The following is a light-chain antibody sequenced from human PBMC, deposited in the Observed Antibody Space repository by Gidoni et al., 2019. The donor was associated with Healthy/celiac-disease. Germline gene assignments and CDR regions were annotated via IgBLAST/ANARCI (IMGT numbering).Light chain of an antibody. CDR3: NSRDSSGNHLV. CDR1: SLRSYY. Sequence: SSELTQDPAVTVALGQTVSITCQGDSLRSYYASWYQQKPGQAPVLVIYGKNNRPSGIPDRFSGSSSGNTASLTITGAQAEDEADYYCNSRDSSGNHLVFGGGTKLTVI. CDR2: GKN. J-gene: IGLJ2*01. V-gene: IGLV3-19*01.